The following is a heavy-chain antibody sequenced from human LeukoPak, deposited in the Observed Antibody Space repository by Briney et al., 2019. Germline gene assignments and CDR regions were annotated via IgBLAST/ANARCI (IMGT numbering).Heavy chain of an antibody. CDR2: ISYDGSNK. Sequence: GGSLRLSCAASGYTFSSYGMHWVRQAPGKGLEWVAVISYDGSNKYYADSVKGRFTISRDNSKNTLYLQMNSLRAEDTAVYYCAREDQGAAHRHLDYWGQGTLVTVSS. V-gene: IGHV3-30*03. CDR1: GYTFSSYG. D-gene: IGHD1-26*01. CDR3: AREDQGAAHRHLDY. J-gene: IGHJ4*02.